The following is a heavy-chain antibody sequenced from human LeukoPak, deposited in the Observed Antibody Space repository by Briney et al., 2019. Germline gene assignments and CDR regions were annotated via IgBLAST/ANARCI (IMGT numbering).Heavy chain of an antibody. CDR1: GFTFSSYG. V-gene: IGHV3-23*01. Sequence: PGGSLRLSCAASGFTFSSYGMSWVRQAPGKGLEWVSAISGSGGSTYYADSVKGRFTISRDNSKNTLHLQMNSLRAEDTALYYCAKAYCSSATCYTRDAFEIWGQGTMVTVSP. CDR3: AKAYCSSATCYTRDAFEI. CDR2: ISGSGGST. D-gene: IGHD2-2*02. J-gene: IGHJ3*02.